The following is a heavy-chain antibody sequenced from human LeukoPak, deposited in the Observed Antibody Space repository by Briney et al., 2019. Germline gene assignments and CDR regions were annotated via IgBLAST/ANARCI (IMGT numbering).Heavy chain of an antibody. Sequence: SETLSLTCAVYGGSFSGYYWSWIRQPPGKGLEWIGGINHSGSTNYNPSLKSRVTISVDTSKNQFSLRLSSVTAADTAVYYCAMDSYGGNTRAAFDIWGQGTMVTVSS. CDR2: INHSGST. CDR3: AMDSYGGNTRAAFDI. D-gene: IGHD4-23*01. J-gene: IGHJ3*02. CDR1: GGSFSGYY. V-gene: IGHV4-34*01.